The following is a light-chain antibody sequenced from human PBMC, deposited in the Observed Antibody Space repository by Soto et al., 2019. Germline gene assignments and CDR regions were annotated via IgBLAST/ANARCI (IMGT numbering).Light chain of an antibody. CDR3: SSYTRSSTLV. CDR1: SSDVGGYNY. V-gene: IGLV2-14*01. J-gene: IGLJ1*01. Sequence: QSALTQPASVSGSPGQSITISCTGTSSDVGGYNYVSWYQQHPGKAPKLMIYEVSNRPSGVSNRFSGSKSGNTASLTISGXQAEDEADYYCSSYTRSSTLVFGTGTKVTVL. CDR2: EVS.